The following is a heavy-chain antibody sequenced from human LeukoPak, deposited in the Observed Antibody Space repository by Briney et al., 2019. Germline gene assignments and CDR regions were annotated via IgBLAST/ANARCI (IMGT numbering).Heavy chain of an antibody. CDR3: ARDRDVAVAGTGGIGFDY. Sequence: SGTLSLTCAVSGGSISSSNWWSWVRQPPGKGLEWIGEIYHSGSTNYNPSLKSRVTISVDKSKNQLSLKLSSVTAADTAVYYCARDRDVAVAGTGGIGFDYWGQGTLVTVSS. CDR1: GGSISSSNW. CDR2: IYHSGST. D-gene: IGHD6-19*01. V-gene: IGHV4-4*02. J-gene: IGHJ4*02.